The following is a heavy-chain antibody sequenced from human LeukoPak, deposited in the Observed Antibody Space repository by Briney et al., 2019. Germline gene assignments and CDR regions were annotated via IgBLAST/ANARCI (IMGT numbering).Heavy chain of an antibody. CDR3: AREGLNMVRGVIPKEAWGWFDP. CDR1: GASISNNNYC. CDR2: IFYSGST. D-gene: IGHD3-10*01. Sequence: SETLSLTCIVSGASISNNNYCWGWIRQPPGKGLEWIGSIFYSGSTYCNPSLKSRVTISVDTSKNQFSLKLSSVTAADTAVYYCAREGLNMVRGVIPKEAWGWFDPWGQGTLVTVSS. J-gene: IGHJ5*02. V-gene: IGHV4-39*02.